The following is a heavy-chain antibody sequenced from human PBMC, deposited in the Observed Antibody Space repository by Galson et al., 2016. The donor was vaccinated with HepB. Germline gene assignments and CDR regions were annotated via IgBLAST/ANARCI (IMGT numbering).Heavy chain of an antibody. CDR1: GFTFDDYA. CDR3: ARGRGSNWRDAFDI. J-gene: IGHJ3*02. CDR2: TSWNSGSI. D-gene: IGHD6-13*01. Sequence: SLRLSCAASGFTFDDYAMHWVRQAPGKGLEWVSGTSWNSGSIGYADSVKGRFTISRDNDKNSLHLQMNILRAEDTALYYCARGRGSNWRDAFDIWGQGPMVTVSS. V-gene: IGHV3-9*01.